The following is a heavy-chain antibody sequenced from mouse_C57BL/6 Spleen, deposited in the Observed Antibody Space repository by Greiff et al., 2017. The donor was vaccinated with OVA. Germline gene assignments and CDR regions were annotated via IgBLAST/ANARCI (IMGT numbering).Heavy chain of an antibody. CDR1: GYTFTSYW. D-gene: IGHD2-4*01. Sequence: VQVVESGAELAKPGASVKLSCKASGYTFTSYWMHWVKQRPGQGLEWIGYINPSSGYTKYNQKFKDKATLTADKSSSTAYMQLSSLTYEDSAVYYCARPSYYDYDDTAMDYWGQGTSVTVSS. CDR3: ARPSYYDYDDTAMDY. CDR2: INPSSGYT. J-gene: IGHJ4*01. V-gene: IGHV1-7*01.